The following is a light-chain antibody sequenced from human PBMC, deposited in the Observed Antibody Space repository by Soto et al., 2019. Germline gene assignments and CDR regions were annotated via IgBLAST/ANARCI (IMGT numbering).Light chain of an antibody. CDR1: QSMTTK. CDR3: QQYNNSPWT. Sequence: EIVITQSPATLSVSPGEGPPLSCRASQSMTTKLAWYQQKPGQAPRILIHGTFTRDTGIPARFSGSGSGTECTLPISTLQSEDFAVYYCQQYNNSPWTFGQGTKVDIK. CDR2: GTF. J-gene: IGKJ1*01. V-gene: IGKV3-15*01.